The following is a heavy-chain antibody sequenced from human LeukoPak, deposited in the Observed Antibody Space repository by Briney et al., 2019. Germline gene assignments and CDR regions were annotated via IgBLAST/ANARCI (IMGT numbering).Heavy chain of an antibody. CDR3: ARGGIGGVATIWGFQAYYFDY. Sequence: GASVKVSCKASGYTFTSYGISWVRQAPGQGLEWMGGIIPIFGTANYAQKFQGRVTITTDESTSTAYMELSSLRSEDTAVYYCARGGIGGVATIWGFQAYYFDYWGQGTLVTVSS. CDR2: IIPIFGTA. D-gene: IGHD5-24*01. V-gene: IGHV1-69*05. J-gene: IGHJ4*02. CDR1: GYTFTSYG.